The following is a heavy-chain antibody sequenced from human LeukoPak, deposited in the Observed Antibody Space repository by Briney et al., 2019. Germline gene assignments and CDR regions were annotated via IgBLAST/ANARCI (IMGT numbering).Heavy chain of an antibody. J-gene: IGHJ4*02. CDR1: GFTFGTFW. CDR3: ARDKGGMVPFDY. CDR2: IKQGGSEK. V-gene: IGHV3-7*01. Sequence: GGSLRLSCEASGFTFGTFWMGWVRQAPGKGLEWVANIKQGGSEKNYVDSVKGRFTIARDDAKNSLYLQMNSLRAEDTAVYFCARDKGGMVPFDYWGQGTLVTVSS. D-gene: IGHD3-10*01.